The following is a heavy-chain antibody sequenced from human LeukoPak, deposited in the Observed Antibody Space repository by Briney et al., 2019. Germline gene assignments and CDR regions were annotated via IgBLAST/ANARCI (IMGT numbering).Heavy chain of an antibody. D-gene: IGHD3-10*01. CDR2: IFYGGST. J-gene: IGHJ4*02. V-gene: IGHV4-39*07. CDR1: GGSISSRPYD. CDR3: ARELWFGEPIYYFDY. Sequence: SETLSLTCTVSGGSISSRPYDWGWIRQPPGKGLEWIGSIFYGGSTYYNPSLRSRVTISVDTSKNQFSLKLSSVTAADTAVYYCARELWFGEPIYYFDYWGQGTLVTVSS.